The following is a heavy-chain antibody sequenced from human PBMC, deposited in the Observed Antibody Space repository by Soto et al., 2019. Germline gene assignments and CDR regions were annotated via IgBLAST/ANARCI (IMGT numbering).Heavy chain of an antibody. CDR3: ARWWSGSRRVFDP. Sequence: QVQLQESGPGLVKPSQTLSLTCTVSGGSISSGDYYWSWIRQHPGKGLEWIGYIYYSGSTYYNPSRKKGATITVERTKNQYTMNLSCVTVADTNVYYCARWWSGSRRVFDPWGQGTLVTIAS. CDR1: GGSISSGDYY. V-gene: IGHV4-31*03. J-gene: IGHJ5*02. D-gene: IGHD3-3*01. CDR2: IYYSGST.